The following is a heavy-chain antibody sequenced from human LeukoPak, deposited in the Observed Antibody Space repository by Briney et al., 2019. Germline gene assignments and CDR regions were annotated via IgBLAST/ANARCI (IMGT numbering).Heavy chain of an antibody. J-gene: IGHJ5*02. CDR2: INPNSGGT. Sequence: ASVKVSCKASGYTFTVYYMHWVRQAPGQGREWMGWINPNSGGTNYAQKFQGRVTMTRDTSISTAYMELSRLRSDDTAVYYCARDTEWPLNWFDPWGQGTLVTVSS. D-gene: IGHD3-3*01. CDR3: ARDTEWPLNWFDP. CDR1: GYTFTVYY. V-gene: IGHV1-2*02.